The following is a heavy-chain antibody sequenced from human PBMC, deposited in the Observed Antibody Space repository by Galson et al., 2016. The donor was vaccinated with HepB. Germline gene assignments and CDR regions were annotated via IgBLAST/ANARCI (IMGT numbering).Heavy chain of an antibody. D-gene: IGHD2-21*02. CDR1: GFTFRTSW. CDR3: AKVDCGGDCKRFDY. J-gene: IGHJ4*02. V-gene: IGHV3-7*03. CDR2: INPDGSQT. Sequence: SLRLSCAASGFTFRTSWMSWVRQPPGKGPEWVANINPDGSQTYYVDSVKGRFNISKDNSKNTLYLQMSSLRAEDTALYYCAKVDCGGDCKRFDYWGQGTLVTVSS.